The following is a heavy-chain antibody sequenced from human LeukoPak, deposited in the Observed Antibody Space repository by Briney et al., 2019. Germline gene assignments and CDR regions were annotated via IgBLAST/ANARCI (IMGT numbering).Heavy chain of an antibody. V-gene: IGHV3-30*04. J-gene: IGHJ4*02. D-gene: IGHD6-13*01. CDR1: GFTFSSYA. Sequence: GRSLRLSCAASGFTFSSYAMHWVRQAPGKGLEWVALISYDGSKYYADSVKGRFTVSRDNSKNTLYLQMNSLRAEDTAVYYCVRGAYSSSWLNFDYWGQGTLVTVSS. CDR3: VRGAYSSSWLNFDY. CDR2: ISYDGSK.